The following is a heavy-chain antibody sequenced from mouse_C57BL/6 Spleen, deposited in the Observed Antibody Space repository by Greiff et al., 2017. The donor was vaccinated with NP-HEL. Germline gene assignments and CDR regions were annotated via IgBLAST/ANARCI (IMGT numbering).Heavy chain of an antibody. CDR3: ARNGALVYYFDY. V-gene: IGHV1-64*01. J-gene: IGHJ2*01. CDR2: IHPNSGST. CDR1: GYTFTSYW. Sequence: VQLQQPGAELVKPGASVKLSCKASGYTFTSYWMHWVKQRPGQGLAWIGMIHPNSGSTNYNEKFKSKATLTVDKSSSTDYMQLSSLTSEDSAVYYCARNGALVYYFDYWGQGTTLTVSS. D-gene: IGHD2-10*02.